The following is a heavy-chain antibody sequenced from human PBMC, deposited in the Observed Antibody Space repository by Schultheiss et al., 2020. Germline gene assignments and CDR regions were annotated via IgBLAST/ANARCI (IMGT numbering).Heavy chain of an antibody. D-gene: IGHD2-21*01. CDR3: ARESLWPRYGMDV. CDR2: IWYDGSNK. Sequence: GGSLRLSCAASGFTFSSYCMHWVRQAPGKGLEWVAVIWYDGSNKYYPGSVKGRFTISRENAKNSLYLQMNSLRAGDTAVYYCARESLWPRYGMDVWGQGTTVTVSS. J-gene: IGHJ6*02. CDR1: GFTFSSYC. V-gene: IGHV3-33*01.